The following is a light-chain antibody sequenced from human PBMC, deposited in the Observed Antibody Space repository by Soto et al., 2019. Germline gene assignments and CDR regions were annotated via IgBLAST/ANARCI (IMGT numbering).Light chain of an antibody. CDR2: EVT. J-gene: IGLJ1*01. CDR1: SSDVGSRNL. Sequence: QSALTQPASVSGSPGQSITISCTGTSSDVGSRNLVSWYQQHPGKVPKLMIYEVTKRPPGVSNRFSGSKSGNTASLTISGLQAEDEADYYCSSFTTSSTYVYGAGTKLTVI. CDR3: SSFTTSSTYV. V-gene: IGLV2-14*02.